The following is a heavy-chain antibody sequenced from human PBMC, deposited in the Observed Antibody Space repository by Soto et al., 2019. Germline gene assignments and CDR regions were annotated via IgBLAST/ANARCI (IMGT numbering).Heavy chain of an antibody. D-gene: IGHD3-10*01. V-gene: IGHV3-23*01. CDR1: GFTFSSYA. Sequence: EVQLLESGGGLVQPGGSLRLSCAASGFTFSSYAMSWVRQAPGKGLEWVSAISGSGGSTYYADSVKGRFTISRDNSKNTLYLQMDTLRAEDTAVYYCAKEGGVRGGYFDYWGQGTLVTVSS. CDR3: AKEGGVRGGYFDY. CDR2: ISGSGGST. J-gene: IGHJ4*02.